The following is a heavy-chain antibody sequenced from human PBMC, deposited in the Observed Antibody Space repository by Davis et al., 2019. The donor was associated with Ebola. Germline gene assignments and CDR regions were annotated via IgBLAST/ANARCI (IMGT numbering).Heavy chain of an antibody. CDR1: GFTFSNHG. CDR3: GRVIMIPGIGMDV. Sequence: GESLKISCTASGFTFSNHGMHWVRQAPGKGLEWVAVIWYDGTNKYYADSVKGRFTISRDNSNNTLYLQMHSLRAEDTAVYYCGRVIMIPGIGMDVWGQGTTVTVSS. J-gene: IGHJ6*02. V-gene: IGHV3-33*01. CDR2: IWYDGTNK. D-gene: IGHD3-16*01.